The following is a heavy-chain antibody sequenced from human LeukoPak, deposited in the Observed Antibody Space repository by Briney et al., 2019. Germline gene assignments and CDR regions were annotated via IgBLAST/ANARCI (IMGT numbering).Heavy chain of an antibody. CDR3: ARGASVQLERRYYFDY. D-gene: IGHD1-1*01. CDR1: GYTFTSYY. Sequence: GASVKVSCKASGYTFTSYYMHWVRQAPGQGLEWMGIINPSGGSTSYAQKFQGRVTMTRDMSTSTVYMELSSLRSEDTAVYYCARGASVQLERRYYFDYWGQGTLVTVSS. V-gene: IGHV1-46*01. J-gene: IGHJ4*02. CDR2: INPSGGST.